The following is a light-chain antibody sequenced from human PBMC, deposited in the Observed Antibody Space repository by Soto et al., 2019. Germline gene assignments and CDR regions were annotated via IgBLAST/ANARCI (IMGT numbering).Light chain of an antibody. CDR1: SSDVGGYNY. CDR3: SSYTSSLYV. CDR2: DVS. Sequence: QSVLTQPASVSGSPGQSITISCTGTSSDVGGYNYVSWYQQHPGKAPKLMIYDVSNRPSGVSNRFSDSKSGNTASLTISGLQAEDEADYYCSSYTSSLYVFGTGTKVTVL. V-gene: IGLV2-14*01. J-gene: IGLJ1*01.